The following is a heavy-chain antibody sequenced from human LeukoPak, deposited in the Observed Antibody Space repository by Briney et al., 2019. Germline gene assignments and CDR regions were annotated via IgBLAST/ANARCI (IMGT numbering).Heavy chain of an antibody. D-gene: IGHD5-12*01. V-gene: IGHV1-69*04. CDR3: ARDQDIVATILGHYFDY. CDR2: IIPILGIA. CDR1: GGTFSSYA. Sequence: SVKVSCKASGGTFSSYAISWVRQAPGQGLEWLGRIIPILGIANYAQKFQGRVTITADKSTSTAYMELSSLRSEDTAVYYCARDQDIVATILGHYFDYWGQGTLVTVSS. J-gene: IGHJ4*02.